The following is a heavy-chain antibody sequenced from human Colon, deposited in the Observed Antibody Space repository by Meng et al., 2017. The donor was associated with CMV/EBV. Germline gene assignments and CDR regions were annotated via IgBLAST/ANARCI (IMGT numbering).Heavy chain of an antibody. CDR1: GFRFSSYA. CDR2: ISFHEKNE. CDR3: VRTAVFEGIVHDAFDI. Sequence: GGSLRLSCAASGFRFSSYAMHWVRQAPGKGLEWVAAISFHEKNEYYADSVKGRFTISRDNSKNTLYLQMSNLRAEDTAVYYCVRTAVFEGIVHDAFDIWGQGTMVTVSS. D-gene: IGHD3-3*01. J-gene: IGHJ3*02. V-gene: IGHV3-30*04.